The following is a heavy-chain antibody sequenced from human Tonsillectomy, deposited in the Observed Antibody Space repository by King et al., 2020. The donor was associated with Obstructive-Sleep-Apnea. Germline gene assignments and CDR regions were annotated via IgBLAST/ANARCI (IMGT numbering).Heavy chain of an antibody. Sequence: QLQESGPGLVKPSETLSLTCTVSGGSIRNSDYYWGWIRQPPGQGLEWIATIYYTESTYYNSSLKSRVTVSVDTSKNQFSLRLTSVTAADTAVYYCARDRGGWASFYYWGQGTLVTVSS. CDR2: IYYTEST. V-gene: IGHV4-39*07. CDR1: GGSIRNSDYY. D-gene: IGHD6-19*01. J-gene: IGHJ4*02. CDR3: ARDRGGWASFYY.